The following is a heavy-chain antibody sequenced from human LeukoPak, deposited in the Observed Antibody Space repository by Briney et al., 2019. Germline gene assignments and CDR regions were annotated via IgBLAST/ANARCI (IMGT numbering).Heavy chain of an antibody. V-gene: IGHV3-21*01. J-gene: IGHJ4*02. Sequence: GGSLRLSCAASGLTFGSHGMNWVRQAPGKGLEWVSSITSSKSYIYYADSVKGRFTISRDNAKNSLYLQMNSLRAEDTAVYYCARDLIRDFDYWGQGTLVTVSS. CDR1: GLTFGSHG. D-gene: IGHD3-16*01. CDR2: ITSSKSYI. CDR3: ARDLIRDFDY.